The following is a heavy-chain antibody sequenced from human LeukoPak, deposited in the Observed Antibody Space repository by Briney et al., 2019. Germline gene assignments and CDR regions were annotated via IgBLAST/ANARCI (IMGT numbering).Heavy chain of an antibody. D-gene: IGHD3-3*01. CDR3: ASTWRGGPRYNWFDP. CDR2: IYYSGST. J-gene: IGHJ5*02. Sequence: PSETLSLTCTVSGGSISSSSYYWGWIRQPPGKGLEWIGSIYYSGSTYYNPSLKSRVTISVDTSKNQFSLKLSSVTAADTAVYYCASTWRGGPRYNWFDPWGQGTLVTVSS. V-gene: IGHV4-39*07. CDR1: GGSISSSSYY.